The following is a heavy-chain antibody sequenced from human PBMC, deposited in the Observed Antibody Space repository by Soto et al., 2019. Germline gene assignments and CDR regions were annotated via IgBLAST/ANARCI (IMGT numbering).Heavy chain of an antibody. CDR1: GYTFTSYG. J-gene: IGHJ5*02. CDR2: ISAYNGNT. CDR3: ARSRRIGITGTTPYEFDP. Sequence: ASVKVSCKASGYTFTSYGISWVRQAPGQGLEWMGWISAYNGNTNYAQKLQGRVTMTTDTSTSTAYMELRSLRSDDTAVYYCARSRRIGITGTTPYEFDPWGQGTLVTVSS. D-gene: IGHD1-7*01. V-gene: IGHV1-18*01.